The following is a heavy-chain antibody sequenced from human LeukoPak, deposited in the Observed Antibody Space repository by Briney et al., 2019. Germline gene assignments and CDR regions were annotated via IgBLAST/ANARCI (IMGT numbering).Heavy chain of an antibody. CDR3: ATIKRGSIYGYFDF. CDR2: MFDSERT. D-gene: IGHD5-18*01. Sequence: PSETLSLTCTVSGVSISSHYWSWIRQPPGKGLEWIAYMFDSERTKGNPSLNSRITLSADTSKNQFSLRLSSVTAADTAVYYCATIKRGSIYGYFDFWGQEILVTVSS. J-gene: IGHJ4*02. CDR1: GVSISSHY. V-gene: IGHV4-59*11.